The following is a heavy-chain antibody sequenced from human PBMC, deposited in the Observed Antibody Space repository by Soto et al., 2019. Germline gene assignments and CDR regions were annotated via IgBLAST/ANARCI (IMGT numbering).Heavy chain of an antibody. V-gene: IGHV3-23*01. D-gene: IGHD3-10*01. CDR1: RFTFSSYA. Sequence: GGSLRLSCAASRFTFSSYAMSWVRQAPGKGLEWVSAISGSGGSTYYADSVKGRFTISRDNSKNTLFLQMNSLRAEDTAVYYCAGGPPSPPYYYGSVLFDHWGQGTLVTVSS. CDR3: AGGPPSPPYYYGSVLFDH. J-gene: IGHJ4*02. CDR2: ISGSGGST.